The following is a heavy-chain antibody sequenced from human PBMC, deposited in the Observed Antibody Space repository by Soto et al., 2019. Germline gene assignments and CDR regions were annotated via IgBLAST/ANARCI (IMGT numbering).Heavy chain of an antibody. J-gene: IGHJ4*02. CDR2: IIPILGIA. CDR1: GGTFSSYT. V-gene: IGHV1-69*02. Sequence: ASVKISCKASGGTFSSYTISWVRQAPGQGLEWMGRIIPILGIANYAQKFQGRVAITADKSTSTAYMELSSLRSEDTAVYYCARYRYSGYDSSPLDYWGQGTLVTVSS. D-gene: IGHD5-12*01. CDR3: ARYRYSGYDSSPLDY.